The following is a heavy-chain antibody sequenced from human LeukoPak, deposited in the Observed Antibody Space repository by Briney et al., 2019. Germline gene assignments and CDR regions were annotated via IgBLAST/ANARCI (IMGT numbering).Heavy chain of an antibody. CDR1: GYTXTSYY. Sequence: ASVKVSCKAPGYTXTSYYIDWVRQAPGQGLEWMGVINPSGGSTRYAQKFQGRVTMTGDPSTRTVYMELSSLTSDDTAVYYCARGTTDAYWGQGTPVTVSS. D-gene: IGHD1-1*01. V-gene: IGHV1-46*01. CDR3: ARGTTDAY. J-gene: IGHJ4*02. CDR2: INPSGGST.